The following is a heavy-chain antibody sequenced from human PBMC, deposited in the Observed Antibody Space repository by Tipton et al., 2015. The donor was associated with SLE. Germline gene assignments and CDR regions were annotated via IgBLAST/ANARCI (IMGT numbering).Heavy chain of an antibody. J-gene: IGHJ4*02. CDR1: GDSISSGGHF. CDR3: ARPDLI. V-gene: IGHV4-61*09. Sequence: TLSLTCTVSGDSISSGGHFWSWIRQPAGKGLEWIGHIYTTGITNYNPSLKSRVTISVDTSKNQFSLKLSSVTAADTAVYYCARPDLIWGQGTLVTVSS. CDR2: IYTTGIT. D-gene: IGHD1-14*01.